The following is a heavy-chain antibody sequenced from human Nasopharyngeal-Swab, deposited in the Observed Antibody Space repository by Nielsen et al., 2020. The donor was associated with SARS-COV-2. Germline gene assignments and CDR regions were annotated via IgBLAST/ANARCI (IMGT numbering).Heavy chain of an antibody. CDR2: ISSSSSTI. Sequence: GGSLRLSCAASGFTFSSYSMNWVRQAPGKGLEWVSYISSSSSTIYYADSVKGRLTISRDNAKNSLYLQMKSLRTEDTAVYYCARVSTGTFDYWGQGTLVAVSS. CDR1: GFTFSSYS. D-gene: IGHD1-1*01. CDR3: ARVSTGTFDY. J-gene: IGHJ4*02. V-gene: IGHV3-48*04.